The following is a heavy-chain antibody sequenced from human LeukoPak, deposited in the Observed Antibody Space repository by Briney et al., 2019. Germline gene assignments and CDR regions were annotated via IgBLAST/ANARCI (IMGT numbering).Heavy chain of an antibody. CDR1: GYTFTKHW. Sequence: GESLKISCEASGYTFTKHWIGWVRQMPGKGLEWMGIIYPGDSDTRYNPSFQGQVTVSVDKSITTAYLQWSSLKASDTAVYYCVRGWRGSPYDPPDFWGQGTLVTVSS. J-gene: IGHJ4*02. CDR2: IYPGDSDT. D-gene: IGHD3-16*01. V-gene: IGHV5-51*01. CDR3: VRGWRGSPYDPPDF.